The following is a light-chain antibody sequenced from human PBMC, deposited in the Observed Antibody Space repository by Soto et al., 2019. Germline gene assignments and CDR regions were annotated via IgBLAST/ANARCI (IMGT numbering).Light chain of an antibody. CDR3: SSYTSRSTLV. J-gene: IGLJ1*01. CDR1: SSDVGGYNY. V-gene: IGLV2-14*01. Sequence: QSVLTQPASVSGSPGQSITISCTGTSSDVGGYNYVSWYQQHPGKAPKLMIYEVTNRPSGVSNRFSGSKSGNTASLTISGLQAEDEAEYYCSSYTSRSTLVFGTGTKVTVL. CDR2: EVT.